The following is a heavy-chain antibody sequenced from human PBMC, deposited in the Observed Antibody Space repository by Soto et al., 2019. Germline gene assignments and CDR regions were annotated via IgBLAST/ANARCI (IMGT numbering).Heavy chain of an antibody. CDR3: AYGSSSAWIDY. D-gene: IGHD6-25*01. CDR2: AYFSGGNT. V-gene: IGHV4-39*01. J-gene: IGHJ4*02. Sequence: KPSETLSLTCSVSGDSMRGYHFYWGWIRQAPGKGLEWIGSAYFSGGNTYYSPSLKSRVSISVDTSKNEFSLRLTSLTAADTAVDFCAYGSSSAWIDYWGQGTLVTVSS. CDR1: GDSMRGYHFY.